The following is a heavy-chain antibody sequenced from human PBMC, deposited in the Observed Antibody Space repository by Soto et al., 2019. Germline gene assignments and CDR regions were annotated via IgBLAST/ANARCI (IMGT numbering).Heavy chain of an antibody. V-gene: IGHV4-34*01. J-gene: IGHJ4*02. Sequence: SETLSLTCAVYGGSFSGYYWTWIRQPPGTGLEWIGEINHSGSTNYNPSLKSRVTISVDTSKNKFSLKLSSVTAADTAVYYCARVGGFGATTIDYWGQGTLVTVS. CDR3: ARVGGFGATTIDY. D-gene: IGHD3-10*01. CDR1: GGSFSGYY. CDR2: INHSGST.